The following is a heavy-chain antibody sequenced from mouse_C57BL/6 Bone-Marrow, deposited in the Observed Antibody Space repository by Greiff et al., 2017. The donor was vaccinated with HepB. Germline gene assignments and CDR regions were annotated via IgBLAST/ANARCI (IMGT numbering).Heavy chain of an antibody. J-gene: IGHJ3*01. V-gene: IGHV3-6*01. D-gene: IGHD2-4*01. Sequence: ESGPGLVKPSQSLSLTCSVTGYSITSGYYWNWIRQFPGNKLEWMGYISYDGSNNYNPSLKNRISITRDTSKNQFFLKLNSVTTEDTATYYCARDGSYDYDGSAYWGQGTLVTVSA. CDR1: GYSITSGYY. CDR2: ISYDGSN. CDR3: ARDGSYDYDGSAY.